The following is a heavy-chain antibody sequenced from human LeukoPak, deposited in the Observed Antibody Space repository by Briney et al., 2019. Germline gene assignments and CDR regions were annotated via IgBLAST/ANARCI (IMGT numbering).Heavy chain of an antibody. J-gene: IGHJ4*02. CDR3: AKDLGLLWFGTFDY. D-gene: IGHD3-10*01. Sequence: PGGSLRLSCAASGSTFSTYAMSWVRQAPGKGLEWVATMTGSGGSTFYGDSVKGRFTIARDNSNNMLYLQMNSLRAEDTAVYYCAKDLGLLWFGTFDYWGQGILVTVSS. V-gene: IGHV3-23*01. CDR1: GSTFSTYA. CDR2: MTGSGGST.